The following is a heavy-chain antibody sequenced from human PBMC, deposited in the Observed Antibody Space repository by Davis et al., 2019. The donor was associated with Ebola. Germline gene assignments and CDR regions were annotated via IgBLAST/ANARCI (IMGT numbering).Heavy chain of an antibody. CDR2: LYSGGSA. CDR1: GLTVGSTY. J-gene: IGHJ4*02. D-gene: IGHD3-22*01. Sequence: GGSLRLSCAASGLTVGSTYMNWVRQAPGKGLEWVSVLYSGGSAYYADSVRGRFTISRDNSKNTLYLQMNDLRAEDTAVYYCARELSAFSGYYVWGQGTLVTVSS. CDR3: ARELSAFSGYYV. V-gene: IGHV3-66*01.